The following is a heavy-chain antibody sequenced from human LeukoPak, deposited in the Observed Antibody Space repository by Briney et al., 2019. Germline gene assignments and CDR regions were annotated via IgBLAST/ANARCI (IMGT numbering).Heavy chain of an antibody. V-gene: IGHV1-24*01. CDR2: FDPEDGET. Sequence: ASVNVSCTLSGYTLTELSMHWVRQAPGKGLEWMGGFDPEDGETIYAQKFQGRVTMTEDTSTDTAYMELSSLRSEDTAVYYCATEGLRLGELSLGSTWGQGTLVTVSS. D-gene: IGHD3-16*02. CDR3: ATEGLRLGELSLGST. J-gene: IGHJ4*02. CDR1: GYTLTELS.